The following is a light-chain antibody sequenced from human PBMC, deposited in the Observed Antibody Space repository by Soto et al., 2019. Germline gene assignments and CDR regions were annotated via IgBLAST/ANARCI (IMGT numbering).Light chain of an antibody. Sequence: QSALTQPASVSGSPGQSITISCTGTSSVVGGYNYVSWHQQHPGKAPKVMIYDVSYRPPGVSGRFSGSKSGNTASLTISGLQAEDEADYYCSSYTSTTTLVFGGGTKLTVL. CDR2: DVS. CDR3: SSYTSTTTLV. V-gene: IGLV2-14*03. J-gene: IGLJ2*01. CDR1: SSVVGGYNY.